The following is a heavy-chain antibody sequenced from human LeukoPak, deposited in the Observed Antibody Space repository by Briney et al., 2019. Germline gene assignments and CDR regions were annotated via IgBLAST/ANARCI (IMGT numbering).Heavy chain of an antibody. J-gene: IGHJ6*02. D-gene: IGHD5-18*01. CDR2: INHSGST. Sequence: TSETLSLTCAVYGGSFSVYYWSWIRQPPGKGLEWIGEINHSGSTNYNPSLKSRVTISVDTSKNQFYLKLSSVTAADTAVYYCASTGKWIQLWPYYYYGMDVWGQGTTVTVSS. CDR3: ASTGKWIQLWPYYYYGMDV. CDR1: GGSFSVYY. V-gene: IGHV4-34*01.